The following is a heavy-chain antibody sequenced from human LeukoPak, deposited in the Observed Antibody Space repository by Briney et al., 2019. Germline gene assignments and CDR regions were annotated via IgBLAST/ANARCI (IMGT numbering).Heavy chain of an antibody. CDR3: ARTKGYYCGGDCYIDY. J-gene: IGHJ4*02. CDR2: ISGSGGST. Sequence: GGSLRLSCAASGFRFSGYTMNWVRQAPGKGLEWVSAISGSGGSTYYADSVKGRFTISRDNSKNTLYLQMNSLRAEDTAVYYCARTKGYYCGGDCYIDYWGRGTLVTVSS. V-gene: IGHV3-23*01. D-gene: IGHD2-21*01. CDR1: GFRFSGYT.